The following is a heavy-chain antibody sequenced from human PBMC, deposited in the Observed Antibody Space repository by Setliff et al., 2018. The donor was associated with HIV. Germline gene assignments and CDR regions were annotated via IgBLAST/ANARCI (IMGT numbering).Heavy chain of an antibody. V-gene: IGHV4-34*01. CDR1: GGSFSGYY. CDR2: INHSGST. Sequence: PSETLSLTCAVYGGSFSGYYWSWIRQSPGKGLEWIGEINHSGSTKYNPTLKRRVTISVDTSKNQFSLKLSSVTAADTAVYYCARGTAYYNFWSVYSQDYYYYMDVWGKGTTVTVSS. D-gene: IGHD3-3*01. CDR3: ARGTAYYNFWSVYSQDYYYYMDV. J-gene: IGHJ6*03.